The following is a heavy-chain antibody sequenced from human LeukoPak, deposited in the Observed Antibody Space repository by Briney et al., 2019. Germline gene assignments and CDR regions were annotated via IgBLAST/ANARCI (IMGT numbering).Heavy chain of an antibody. V-gene: IGHV1-2*02. J-gene: IGHJ4*02. CDR3: ARRIVGALYYFDY. CDR2: INPNSGGT. D-gene: IGHD1-26*01. CDR1: GYTFTDYY. Sequence: ASVKVPCKASGYTFTDYYIHWVRQAPGQGLEWMGWINPNSGGTNYAQKFQGRVTMTRDTSISTAYMDLSRLRSDDTAVYYCARRIVGALYYFDYWGQGTLVTVSS.